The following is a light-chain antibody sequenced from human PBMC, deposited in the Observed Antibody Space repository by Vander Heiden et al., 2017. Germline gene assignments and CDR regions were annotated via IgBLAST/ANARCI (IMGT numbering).Light chain of an antibody. Sequence: SYVLTQPPSVSVAPGLTARITCGGNNIGSKSVHWYQQKPGQAPGLVVYDDGDRPSGSPERFSASNSGNTATLTISRVEAGDEADYYCQVWDSSSDPHYVFGAGTKVTVL. CDR3: QVWDSSSDPHYV. V-gene: IGLV3-21*02. CDR2: DDG. J-gene: IGLJ1*01. CDR1: NIGSKS.